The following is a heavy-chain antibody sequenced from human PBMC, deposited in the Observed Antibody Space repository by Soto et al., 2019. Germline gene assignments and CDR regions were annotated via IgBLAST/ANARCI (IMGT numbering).Heavy chain of an antibody. J-gene: IGHJ4*02. V-gene: IGHV3-23*01. CDR1: GFTFSSYA. D-gene: IGHD3-22*01. CDR3: AKDVVAYYYDSSGYYYFDY. CDR2: ISGSGGST. Sequence: GGSLRLSCAASGFTFSSYAMSWVRQAPGKGLEWVSAISGSGGSTYYGDSVKGRFTISRDNSKNTLYLQMNSLRAEDTAVYYCAKDVVAYYYDSSGYYYFDYWGQGTLVTVSS.